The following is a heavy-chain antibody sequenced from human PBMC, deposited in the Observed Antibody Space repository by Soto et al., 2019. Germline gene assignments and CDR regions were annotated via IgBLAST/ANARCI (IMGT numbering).Heavy chain of an antibody. V-gene: IGHV4-34*09. Sequence: LRLSCAASGCTFISYARSWIRQPPEGGLEWFGAIDYSGTTYYNPSLKSRVTISVDTSKNQFSLKLSSVTAADTAVYYCARDGPIAARTAKHYYYYYGMDVWGQGTTVTVSS. CDR1: GCTFISYA. D-gene: IGHD6-6*01. J-gene: IGHJ6*02. CDR2: IDYSGTT. CDR3: ARDGPIAARTAKHYYYYYGMDV.